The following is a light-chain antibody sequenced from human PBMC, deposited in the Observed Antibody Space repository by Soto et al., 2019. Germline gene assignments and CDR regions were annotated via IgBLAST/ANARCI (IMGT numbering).Light chain of an antibody. CDR2: GAS. J-gene: IGKJ1*01. V-gene: IGKV3-20*01. CDR3: QQYGSSGT. CDR1: QSVSSY. Sequence: EIVMTQSPATLSVSPGERATLSCRASQSVSSYLAWYQQKPDQAPRLLIYGASNRATGIPDRFSGSGSGTDFTLTISRLEPEDFAVYYCQQYGSSGTFGQGTKVDI.